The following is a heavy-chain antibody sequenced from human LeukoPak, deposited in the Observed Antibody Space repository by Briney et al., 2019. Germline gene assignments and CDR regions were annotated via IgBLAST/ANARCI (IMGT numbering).Heavy chain of an antibody. Sequence: GASVKVSCKASGYTFATYGFCWVRQAPGHGLEWMGWISANTGKTDYAQKFQGRVTMTTDTSTSTAYMELRSLRPDDTAVYYCAKVAGDRMECWGQGTLLTVSS. CDR1: GYTFATYG. D-gene: IGHD3-3*01. CDR2: ISANTGKT. V-gene: IGHV1-18*01. J-gene: IGHJ4*02. CDR3: AKVAGDRMEC.